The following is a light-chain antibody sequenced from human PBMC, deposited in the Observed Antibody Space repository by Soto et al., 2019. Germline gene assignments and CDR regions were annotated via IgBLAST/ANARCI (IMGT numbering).Light chain of an antibody. V-gene: IGKV3-11*01. Sequence: EVVLTQSPATLSLSPGERATLSCRASQSVGSNLAWYQQKPGQAPRLLIYEASNRVTGIPARFSGSGSGTDFTLTISSLEPEDFAVYYCQQRTNWPLFGGGTKVEMK. J-gene: IGKJ4*01. CDR1: QSVGSN. CDR2: EAS. CDR3: QQRTNWPL.